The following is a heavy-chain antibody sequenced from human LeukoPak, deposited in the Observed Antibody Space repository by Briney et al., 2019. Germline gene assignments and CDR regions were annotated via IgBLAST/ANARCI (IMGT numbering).Heavy chain of an antibody. CDR3: ARPIWFGEYNNWFDP. Sequence: PSETLSLTCNVSGGSVSSSGHYWAWIRQPPGKGLEWVGSIYYSGNTYYNPSLKSRVTISVDTSKNQFSLKLSSVTAADTAVYYCARPIWFGEYNNWFDPWGQGTLVTVSS. D-gene: IGHD3-10*01. CDR1: GGSVSSSGHY. J-gene: IGHJ5*02. CDR2: IYYSGNT. V-gene: IGHV4-39*01.